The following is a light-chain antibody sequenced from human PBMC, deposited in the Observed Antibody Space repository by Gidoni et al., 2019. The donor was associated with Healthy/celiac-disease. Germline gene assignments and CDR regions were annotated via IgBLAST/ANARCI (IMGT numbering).Light chain of an antibody. CDR1: NIGSKS. J-gene: IGLJ2*01. V-gene: IGLV3-21*02. CDR3: QVWDSSSDHPV. Sequence: SHVLTQPPTVSVAPGQTARITWGGNNIGSKSVHWYQQRPGQAPVLVVYDDSDRPSGIPERFSGSNSGTTATLTISRVEAGDEADYYCQVWDSSSDHPVFGGGTKLTVL. CDR2: DDS.